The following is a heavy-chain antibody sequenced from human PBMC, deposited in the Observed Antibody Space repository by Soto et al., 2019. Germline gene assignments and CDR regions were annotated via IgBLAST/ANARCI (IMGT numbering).Heavy chain of an antibody. D-gene: IGHD3-3*01. CDR3: ARVDYDDHNPIRAFDI. CDR1: GGTFSSYT. J-gene: IGHJ3*02. V-gene: IGHV1-69*02. Sequence: QVQLVQSGAEVKKPGSSVKVSCKASGGTFSSYTISWVRQAPGQGLEWMGRIIPILGIANYAQKFQGRVTITADKSTSTAYMELSSLRSEDTAVYYCARVDYDDHNPIRAFDIWGQGTMVTVSS. CDR2: IIPILGIA.